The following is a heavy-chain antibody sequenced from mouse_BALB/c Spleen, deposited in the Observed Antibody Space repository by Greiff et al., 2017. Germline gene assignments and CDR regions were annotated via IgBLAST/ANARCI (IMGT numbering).Heavy chain of an antibody. CDR1: GYTFTSYW. J-gene: IGHJ4*01. D-gene: IGHD2-3*01. Sequence: EVQLQQSGTVLARPGASVKMSCKASGYTFTSYWMHWVKQRPGQGLEWIGAIYPGNSDTSYNQKFKGKAKLTAVTSTSTAYMELSSLTNEDSAVYYCTRPLYDGYRYAMDYWGQGTSVTVSS. CDR2: IYPGNSDT. CDR3: TRPLYDGYRYAMDY. V-gene: IGHV1-5*01.